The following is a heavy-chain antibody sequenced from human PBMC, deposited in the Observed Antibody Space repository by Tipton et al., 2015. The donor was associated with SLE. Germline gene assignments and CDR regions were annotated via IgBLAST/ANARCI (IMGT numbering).Heavy chain of an antibody. V-gene: IGHV4-34*01. CDR2: INHSGST. CDR1: GGSFSGYY. Sequence: TLSLTCAVYGGSFSGYYWSWIRQPPGKGLEWIGEINHSGSTNYNPSLKSRVTISEDTSKNQLSLKLSSVTAADTAVYYCAREIGGYYDFWGGLLGYYGMDVWGQGTTVTVSS. CDR3: AREIGGYYDFWGGLLGYYGMDV. J-gene: IGHJ6*02. D-gene: IGHD3-3*01.